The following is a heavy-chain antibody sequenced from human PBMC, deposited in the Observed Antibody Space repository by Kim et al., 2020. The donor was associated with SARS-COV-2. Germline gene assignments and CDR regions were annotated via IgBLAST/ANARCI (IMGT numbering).Heavy chain of an antibody. V-gene: IGHV3-48*03. CDR1: GFTFSSYE. CDR3: ARCLSGETTAPVLLWFGELLPNTYYYYGMDV. J-gene: IGHJ6*02. CDR2: ISSSGSTI. D-gene: IGHD3-10*01. Sequence: GGSLRLSCAASGFTFSSYEMNWVRQAPGKGLEWVSYISSSGSTIYYADSVKGRFTISRDNAKNSLYLQMNSLRAEDTAVYYCARCLSGETTAPVLLWFGELLPNTYYYYGMDVWGQGTTVTVSS.